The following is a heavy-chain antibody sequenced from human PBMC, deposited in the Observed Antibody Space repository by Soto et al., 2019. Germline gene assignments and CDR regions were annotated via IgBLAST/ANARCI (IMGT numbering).Heavy chain of an antibody. CDR1: GFTSSSYA. V-gene: IGHV3-23*01. Sequence: GGSLTLTCAPSGFTSSSYAMSWDRPAQETGLEWVSAISGSSGSTYYADSLKGRYPISRDNSKNTLYLQMNSLRAEDTAVYYCAKSLSVGATTPFDYWGQGTLVTVSS. J-gene: IGHJ4*02. CDR2: ISGSSGST. D-gene: IGHD1-26*01. CDR3: AKSLSVGATTPFDY.